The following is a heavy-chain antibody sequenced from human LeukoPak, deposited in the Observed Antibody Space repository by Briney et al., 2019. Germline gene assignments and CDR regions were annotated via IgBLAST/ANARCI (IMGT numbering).Heavy chain of an antibody. CDR2: IYYSGST. D-gene: IGHD3-22*01. J-gene: IGHJ5*02. V-gene: IGHV4-39*07. CDR1: GGSISSSSYY. Sequence: SETLSLTCTVSGGSISSSSYYWGWIRQPPGKGLEWIGSIYYSGSTYYNPSLKSRVTISVDTSKNQFSLKLSSVTAADTAVYYCARDSPDPQDSSGYYYTPWGQGTLVTVSS. CDR3: ARDSPDPQDSSGYYYTP.